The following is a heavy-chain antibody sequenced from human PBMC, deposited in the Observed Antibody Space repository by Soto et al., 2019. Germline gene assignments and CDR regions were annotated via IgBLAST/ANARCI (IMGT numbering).Heavy chain of an antibody. V-gene: IGHV4-59*08. J-gene: IGHJ6*03. CDR1: GGSISSYY. CDR2: IYYSGST. CDR3: ARQRRVPAAMPVNPNYYYYYMDV. Sequence: PSETLSLTCTVSGGSISSYYWSWIRQPPGKGLEWIGYIYYSGSTNYNPSLKSRVTISVDTSKNQFSLKLSSVTAADTAVYYCARQRRVPAAMPVNPNYYYYYMDVWGKGTTVTVSS. D-gene: IGHD2-2*01.